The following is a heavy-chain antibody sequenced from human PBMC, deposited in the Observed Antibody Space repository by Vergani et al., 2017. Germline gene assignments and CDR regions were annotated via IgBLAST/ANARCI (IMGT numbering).Heavy chain of an antibody. CDR3: ARDGAVAGYWVHWYFDL. CDR2: INPNSGGT. V-gene: IGHV1-2*02. CDR1: GYTFTGYY. J-gene: IGHJ2*01. Sequence: QVQLVQSGAEVKKPGASVKVSCKASGYTFTGYYMHWVRQAPGQGLEWMGWINPNSGGTNYAQKFQGRVTMTRDTSISTAYMELSRLRSDDTAGYYCARDGAVAGYWVHWYFDLWGRGTLVTVSS. D-gene: IGHD6-19*01.